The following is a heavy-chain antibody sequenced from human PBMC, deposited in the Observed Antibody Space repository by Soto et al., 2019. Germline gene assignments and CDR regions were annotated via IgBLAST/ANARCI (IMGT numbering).Heavy chain of an antibody. CDR3: TRDRSSFMRGRIRGPYGGLDV. D-gene: IGHD3-10*01. J-gene: IGHJ6*02. CDR2: INSVASYV. V-gene: IGHV3-21*01. Sequence: QLVESGGGLVKPGGSLRVSCAASRFAFSSYSMHWVRQAPMKGLEWVASINSVASYVYYADSVEGRFTISRDNAKNSVYLQMNSLRAEDTAVYYCTRDRSSFMRGRIRGPYGGLDVLGQGTTVLVS. CDR1: RFAFSSYS.